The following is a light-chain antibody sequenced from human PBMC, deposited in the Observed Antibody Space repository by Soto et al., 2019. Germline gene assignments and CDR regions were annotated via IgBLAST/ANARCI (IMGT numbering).Light chain of an antibody. Sequence: IEMTQSPATLSSSPGDRATLSCRASQNVANYLDWYKQKRGQAPRLLIYESSNRATGIAARFSGSGSGTDFTLTISSLEPEDFEVYYCQQRSNWPQTFGQGTKVDIK. CDR1: QNVANY. CDR3: QQRSNWPQT. CDR2: ESS. V-gene: IGKV3-11*01. J-gene: IGKJ1*01.